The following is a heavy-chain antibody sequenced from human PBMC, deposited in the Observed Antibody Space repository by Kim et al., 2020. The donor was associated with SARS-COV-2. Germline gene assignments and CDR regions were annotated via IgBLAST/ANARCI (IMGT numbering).Heavy chain of an antibody. CDR3: AKEGYYYYMDV. J-gene: IGHJ6*03. V-gene: IGHV3-23*01. Sequence: GGSLRLSCAASGFTFSSSAMSWVRQAPGKGLEWVSAISGSGSSTYYTDSVKGRFTISRDNSKNTLYLQMTSLRADDTAVYYCAKEGYYYYMDVWGKGTT. CDR2: ISGSGSST. CDR1: GFTFSSSA.